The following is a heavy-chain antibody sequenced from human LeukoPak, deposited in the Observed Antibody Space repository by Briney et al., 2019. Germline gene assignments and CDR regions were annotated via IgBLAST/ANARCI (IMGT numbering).Heavy chain of an antibody. CDR1: GFTFYTYG. D-gene: IGHD6-13*01. Sequence: GGSLRLSCAASGFTFYTYGMHWVRQAPGKGLEYVSGIGPDGGTTYYANSVKGRFTISRDNSKNMLFLQMGSLTADDMAVYYCARGAQLTDYWGQGTLVTVSS. V-gene: IGHV3-64*01. J-gene: IGHJ4*02. CDR2: IGPDGGTT. CDR3: ARGAQLTDY.